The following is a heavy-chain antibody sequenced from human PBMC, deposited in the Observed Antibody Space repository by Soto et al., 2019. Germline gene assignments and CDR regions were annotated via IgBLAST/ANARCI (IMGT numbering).Heavy chain of an antibody. CDR1: GFTFGNYW. CDR3: ATAEVDY. CDR2: MNSDGSST. Sequence: GGSMRLSCAASGFTFGNYWMHWVRQAPGKGLEWVSRMNSDGSSTNYADSVKGRFTVSRDNAKNTLYLQMNSLRAEDTAVYYCATAEVDYWGPGTLVTVSS. J-gene: IGHJ4*02. V-gene: IGHV3-74*01.